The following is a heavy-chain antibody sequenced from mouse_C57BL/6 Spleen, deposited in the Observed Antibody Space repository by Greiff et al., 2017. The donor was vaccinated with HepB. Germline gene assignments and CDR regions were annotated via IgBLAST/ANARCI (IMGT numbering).Heavy chain of an antibody. CDR2: ISYDGSN. Sequence: EVQLVESGPGLVKPSQSLSLTCSVTGYSITSGYYWNWIRQFPGNKLEWMGYISYDGSNNYNPSLKNRISITRDTSKNQFFLKLNSVTTEDTATYYCARGEIAYWGQGTLVTVSA. J-gene: IGHJ3*01. V-gene: IGHV3-6*01. CDR1: GYSITSGYY. D-gene: IGHD5-1-1*01. CDR3: ARGEIAY.